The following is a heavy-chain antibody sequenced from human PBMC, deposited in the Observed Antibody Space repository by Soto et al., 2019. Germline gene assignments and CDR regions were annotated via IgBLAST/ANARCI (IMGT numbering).Heavy chain of an antibody. D-gene: IGHD3-16*02. CDR2: IYYSGST. CDR3: ARGDYDYVWGSYRPFDY. V-gene: IGHV4-30-4*01. J-gene: IGHJ4*02. CDR1: GGSISSGDYY. Sequence: QVQLQESGPGLVKPSQTLSLTCTVSGGSISSGDYYWSWIRQPPGKGLEGIGYIYYSGSTYYNPSLKSRVTISVDTSKNQFSLKLSSVTAADTAVYYCARGDYDYVWGSYRPFDYWGQGTLVTVSS.